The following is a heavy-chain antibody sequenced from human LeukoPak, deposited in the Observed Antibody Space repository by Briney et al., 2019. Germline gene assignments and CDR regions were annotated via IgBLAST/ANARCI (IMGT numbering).Heavy chain of an antibody. J-gene: IGHJ6*02. Sequence: GASVKVSCKASGGTFSSYAISWVRHAPGQGLEWIGRIIPILGIANYAQKFQGRVTITADKSTSTAYMELSSLRSEDTAVYYCARDLYCSGGSCYATIYYYYGMDVWGQGTTVTVSS. V-gene: IGHV1-69*04. CDR1: GGTFSSYA. CDR2: IIPILGIA. CDR3: ARDLYCSGGSCYATIYYYYGMDV. D-gene: IGHD2-15*01.